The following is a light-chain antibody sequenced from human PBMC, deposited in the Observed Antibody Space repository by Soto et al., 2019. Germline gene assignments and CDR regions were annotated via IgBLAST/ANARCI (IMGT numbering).Light chain of an antibody. J-gene: IGLJ2*01. CDR2: EGS. Sequence: QSALTQPASVSGSPGRSITMSCTGTSSDVGSYNLVSWYQQHPGKAPKLMIYEGSKRPSGVSNRFSGSKSGNTASLTISGLQAEDEADYYCCSYAGSHVVFGGGTKVTVL. CDR3: CSYAGSHVV. CDR1: SSDVGSYNL. V-gene: IGLV2-23*01.